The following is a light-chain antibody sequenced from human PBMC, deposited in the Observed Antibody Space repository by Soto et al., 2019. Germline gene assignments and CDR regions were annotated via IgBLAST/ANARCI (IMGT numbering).Light chain of an antibody. V-gene: IGKV1-27*01. J-gene: IGKJ4*01. CDR1: QDVSHY. CDR2: AAS. Sequence: DSQMTQSPSSLSAFLGDRVTITCRSSQDVSHYLAWYQQKPGKVPKLLIYAASTLQSGVPSRFSGSGSGTECTLTISSLQPEDVATYYCQKYNNAPLTFGGGTKVEIK. CDR3: QKYNNAPLT.